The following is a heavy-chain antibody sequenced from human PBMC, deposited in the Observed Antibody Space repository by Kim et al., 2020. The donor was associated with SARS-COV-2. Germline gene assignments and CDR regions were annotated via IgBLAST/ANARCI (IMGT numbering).Heavy chain of an antibody. CDR3: ARAVDVGGWFDP. D-gene: IGHD5-12*01. J-gene: IGHJ5*02. Sequence: ICAQKFQGRVTMTRDTCTSTVYMGLSSLRSEDTGVYYCARAVDVGGWFDPWGQGTLVTVSS. V-gene: IGHV1-46*01.